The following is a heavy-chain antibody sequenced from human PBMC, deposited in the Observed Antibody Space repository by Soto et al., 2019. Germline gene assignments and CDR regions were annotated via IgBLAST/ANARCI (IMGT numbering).Heavy chain of an antibody. J-gene: IGHJ4*02. CDR3: ARALNYYDSSGYPYYFDY. V-gene: IGHV4-59*01. Sequence: SETLSLTCTVSGGSISSYYWSWIRQPPGKGLEWIGYIYYSGSTNYNPSLKSRVTISVDTSKNQFSLKLSSVTAADTAVYYCARALNYYDSSGYPYYFDYWGQGTLVTVSS. CDR1: GGSISSYY. CDR2: IYYSGST. D-gene: IGHD3-22*01.